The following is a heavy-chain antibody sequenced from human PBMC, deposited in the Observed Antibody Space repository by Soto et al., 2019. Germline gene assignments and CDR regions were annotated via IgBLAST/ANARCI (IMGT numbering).Heavy chain of an antibody. CDR3: TRHIPALGLIDY. CDR2: ISRGSSTV. J-gene: IGHJ4*02. Sequence: EVQLVESGGDLVQPGGSLRLSCAASGFIFANYDMDWVRQAPGKGLQWGSYISRGSSTVYYVQSVRGRFTTSRDNAKNSLYLQMDSLRDEDTAMYFCTRHIPALGLIDYWGQGTLVTVSA. V-gene: IGHV3-48*02. D-gene: IGHD2-2*02. CDR1: GFIFANYD.